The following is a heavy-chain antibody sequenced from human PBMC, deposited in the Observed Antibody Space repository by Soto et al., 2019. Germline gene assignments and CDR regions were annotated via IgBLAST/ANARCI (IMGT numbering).Heavy chain of an antibody. CDR1: GGSISSYY. V-gene: IGHV4-59*01. J-gene: IGHJ5*02. CDR2: IYYSGST. CDR3: ARYSLEYCSSTSGQPWLGWFDP. Sequence: QVQLQESGPGLVKPSETLSLTCTVSGGSISSYYWSWIRQPPGKGLEWIGYIYYSGSTNYNPSLKSRVTISVDTSKNQFSLKLSSVTAADTAVYYCARYSLEYCSSTSGQPWLGWFDPWGQGTLVTVSS. D-gene: IGHD2-2*01.